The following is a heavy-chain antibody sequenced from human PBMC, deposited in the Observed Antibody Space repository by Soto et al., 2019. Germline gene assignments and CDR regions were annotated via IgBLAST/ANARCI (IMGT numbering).Heavy chain of an antibody. Sequence: QVQLVQSGAEVKKPGASVKVSCKASGYTFTSYYMHWVRQAPGQGLEWMGIINPSGGSTSYAQKFQGKVTMTRDTSTSTVYMELSSLRSEDTAVYYCARDQGAAAGTYWGQGTLVTVSS. D-gene: IGHD6-13*01. V-gene: IGHV1-46*01. CDR2: INPSGGST. J-gene: IGHJ4*02. CDR1: GYTFTSYY. CDR3: ARDQGAAAGTY.